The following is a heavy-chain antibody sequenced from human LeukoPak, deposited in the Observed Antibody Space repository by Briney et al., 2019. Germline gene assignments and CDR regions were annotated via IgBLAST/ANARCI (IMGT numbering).Heavy chain of an antibody. J-gene: IGHJ4*02. V-gene: IGHV3-30-3*01. CDR1: GFTFSSYA. Sequence: PGGSQRLSCAASGFTFSSYAMHWVRQAPGKGLEWVAVISYDGSNKYYADSVKGRFTISRDNSKNTLYLQMNSLRAEDTAVYYCARSPQYDSSGYYPYWGQGTLVTVSS. D-gene: IGHD3-22*01. CDR2: ISYDGSNK. CDR3: ARSPQYDSSGYYPY.